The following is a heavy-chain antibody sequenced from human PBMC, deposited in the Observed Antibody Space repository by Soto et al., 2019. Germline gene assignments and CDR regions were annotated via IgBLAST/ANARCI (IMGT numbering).Heavy chain of an antibody. CDR3: ASSRPYGSGSYYNY. D-gene: IGHD3-10*01. V-gene: IGHV4-34*01. Sequence: PSETLSLTCAVYGGSFSGYYWSWIRQPPGKGLEWIGEINHSGSTNYNPSLKSRVTISVDTSKNQFSLKLSSVTAADTAVYYCASSRPYGSGSYYNYWGQGTLVTVS. CDR1: GGSFSGYY. CDR2: INHSGST. J-gene: IGHJ4*02.